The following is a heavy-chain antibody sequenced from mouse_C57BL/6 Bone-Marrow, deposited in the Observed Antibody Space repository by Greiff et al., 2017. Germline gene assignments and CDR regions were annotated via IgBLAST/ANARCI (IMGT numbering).Heavy chain of an antibody. CDR2: ISSGSSYT. D-gene: IGHD1-1*01. V-gene: IGHV5-6*01. Sequence: EVQVVESGGDLVKPGGSLKLSCAASGFTFSSYGMSWFRQTPDKRLEWVATISSGSSYTYYPDSVKGRFPISRDHAKNHLYLQMSSLKSEDTAMYYCARRDYGKDYYAMDYWGQGTSVTVSS. CDR3: ARRDYGKDYYAMDY. CDR1: GFTFSSYG. J-gene: IGHJ4*01.